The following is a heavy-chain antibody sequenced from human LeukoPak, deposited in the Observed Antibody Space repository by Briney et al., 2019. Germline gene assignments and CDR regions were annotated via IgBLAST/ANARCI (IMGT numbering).Heavy chain of an antibody. J-gene: IGHJ6*04. CDR3: ARGAMYYYDRRQMDV. V-gene: IGHV1-8*02. Sequence: ASVKVSCKASGYTFTGYYMHWVRQAPGQGLEWMGWMSPDTGKIDFAQKFQGRVTITRNTSINTAYMELSSLRSEDTAVYYCARGAMYYYDRRQMDVWGKGTMVTVSS. D-gene: IGHD3-22*01. CDR2: MSPDTGKI. CDR1: GYTFTGYY.